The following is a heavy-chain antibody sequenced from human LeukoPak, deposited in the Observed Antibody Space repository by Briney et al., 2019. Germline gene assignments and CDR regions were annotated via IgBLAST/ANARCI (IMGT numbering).Heavy chain of an antibody. V-gene: IGHV5-51*01. CDR2: IYPVDSDT. Sequence: GESLEISCKGSGYSFTSYWIAWVRQRPGKGLEWMGIIYPVDSDTRYSPSFQGQVTISADESITTAYLQWGSLKASDTAMYYCARQEGYDFWSGFYTGFYSGMDVWGQGTTVTVSS. D-gene: IGHD3-3*01. CDR1: GYSFTSYW. CDR3: ARQEGYDFWSGFYTGFYSGMDV. J-gene: IGHJ6*02.